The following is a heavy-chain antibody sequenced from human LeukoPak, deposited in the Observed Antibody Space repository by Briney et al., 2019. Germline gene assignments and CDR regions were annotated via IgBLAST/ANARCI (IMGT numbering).Heavy chain of an antibody. CDR3: ARGRNDYGDFDI. Sequence: GGSLRLSCAASGFTFSSYAMHWVRQAPGKGLEWVAVISYDGSNKYYADSVKGRFTISRDNSKNTLYLQMNSLRAEDTAVYYCARGRNDYGDFDIWGQGTMVTVSS. J-gene: IGHJ3*02. CDR1: GFTFSSYA. V-gene: IGHV3-30-3*01. D-gene: IGHD4-17*01. CDR2: ISYDGSNK.